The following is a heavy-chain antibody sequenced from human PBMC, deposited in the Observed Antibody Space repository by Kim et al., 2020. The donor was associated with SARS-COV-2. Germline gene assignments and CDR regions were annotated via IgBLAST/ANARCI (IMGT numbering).Heavy chain of an antibody. Sequence: GGSLRLSCAASGFTFSSYAMHWVRQAPGKGLEWVAVISYDGSNKYYADSVKGRFTISRDNSKNTLYLQMNSLRAEDTAVYYRARDRGADPHYYYGMDVWGQGTTVTVSS. CDR2: ISYDGSNK. J-gene: IGHJ6*02. CDR3: ARDRGADPHYYYGMDV. V-gene: IGHV3-30-3*01. CDR1: GFTFSSYA.